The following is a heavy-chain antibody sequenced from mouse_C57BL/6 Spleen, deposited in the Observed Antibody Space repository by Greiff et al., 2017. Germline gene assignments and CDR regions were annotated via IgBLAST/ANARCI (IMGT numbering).Heavy chain of an antibody. CDR1: GYTFTEYT. J-gene: IGHJ3*01. V-gene: IGHV1-62-2*01. D-gene: IGHD2-2*01. Sequence: VKLMESGAELVKPGASVTLSCKASGYTFTEYTIHWVKQRSGQGLEWIGWFYPGSGSIKYNEKFKDKATLTADKSSSTVYMELSRLTSEDSAVYFCARHEENYGYDGGLAYWGQGTLVTVSA. CDR3: ARHEENYGYDGGLAY. CDR2: FYPGSGSI.